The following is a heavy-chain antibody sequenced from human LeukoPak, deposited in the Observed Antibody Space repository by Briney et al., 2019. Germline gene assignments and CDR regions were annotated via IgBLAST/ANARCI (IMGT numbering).Heavy chain of an antibody. D-gene: IGHD6-13*01. CDR1: GFTFSNFG. V-gene: IGHV3-33*01. Sequence: PGGSLRLSCAASGFTFSNFGFHWVRQAPGKGLEWLAVISFDGSNEYYADSVKGRFTISRDNSKNTLYLQMNSLRAEDTAVYFCARVAGQQLPTDWGQGTLVSVSS. J-gene: IGHJ4*02. CDR2: ISFDGSNE. CDR3: ARVAGQQLPTD.